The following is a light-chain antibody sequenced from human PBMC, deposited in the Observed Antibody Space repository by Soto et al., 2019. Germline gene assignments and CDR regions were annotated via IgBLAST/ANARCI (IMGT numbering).Light chain of an antibody. CDR3: MQTLRTWT. CDR2: LAS. CDR1: QSLLHSNGYYY. Sequence: IVMTQSPRSLPVTPGEPASISYRSSQSLLHSNGYYYLDWYMQKPGQSPQLLIYLASNRASGVPDRFSGSGSGTDFTLKISRVEAEDVGVYYCMQTLRTWTFGQGTKVEIK. V-gene: IGKV2-28*01. J-gene: IGKJ1*01.